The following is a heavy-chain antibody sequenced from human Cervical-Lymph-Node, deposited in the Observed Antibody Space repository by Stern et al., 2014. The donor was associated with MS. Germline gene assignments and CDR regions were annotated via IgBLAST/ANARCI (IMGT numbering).Heavy chain of an antibody. CDR1: GYSFNRYA. J-gene: IGHJ4*02. CDR2: INTNTGNP. D-gene: IGHD6-13*01. Sequence: QVQLVQSGSEMKKPGASVKVSCKASGYSFNRYAMNWVRQAPGLGLEWMGWINTNTGNPTYAQGFTGRFVFSLDTSVSTAYLQINSLKPEDTAVYYCARPITGADHAFDYWGQGTLLTVS. V-gene: IGHV7-4-1*02. CDR3: ARPITGADHAFDY.